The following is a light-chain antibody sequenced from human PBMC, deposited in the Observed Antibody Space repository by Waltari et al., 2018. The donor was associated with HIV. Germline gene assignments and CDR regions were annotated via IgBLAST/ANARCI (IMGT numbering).Light chain of an antibody. J-gene: IGKJ5*01. Sequence: DIVMTQSTDSLAVSLGERATINCRSRQSFLSTSDNMNYLAWDQQKPGQPPKLLISLASTRESGVPDSFSGSESGTDFSLTISCLPAEDVAVYYCQQYFTTPITFGQGTRLEIK. CDR2: LAS. CDR1: QSFLSTSDNMNY. V-gene: IGKV4-1*01. CDR3: QQYFTTPIT.